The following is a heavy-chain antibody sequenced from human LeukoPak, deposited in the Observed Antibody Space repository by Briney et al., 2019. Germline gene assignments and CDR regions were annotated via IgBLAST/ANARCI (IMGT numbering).Heavy chain of an antibody. D-gene: IGHD2-2*01. CDR1: GGSFSGYS. CDR3: ARGYCSSTSCYGAAFDI. CDR2: INHSGST. V-gene: IGHV4-34*01. Sequence: SETLSLTCAVNGGSFSGYSWSWIRQPPGKGLEWIGEINHSGSTKYNPSLKSRVTISVDTSKKQLSLELSSMTAADTAVYYFARGYCSSTSCYGAAFDIWGQGTMVTVSS. J-gene: IGHJ3*02.